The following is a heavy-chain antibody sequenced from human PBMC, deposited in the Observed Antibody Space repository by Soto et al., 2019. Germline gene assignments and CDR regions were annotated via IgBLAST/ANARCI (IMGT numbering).Heavy chain of an antibody. CDR1: GFTFSIDD. CDR2: ISGSGDST. V-gene: IGHV3-23*01. D-gene: IGHD2-21*01. J-gene: IGHJ4*02. Sequence: AGSLRLSCAASGFTFSIDDMSWVRQHPGKGLEWVSVISGSGDSTYYADSVKGRFTISRDNSKNTLYLQMNSLRVEDTALYYCAKVRDSREYYFNYWGQGTLGTVSS. CDR3: AKVRDSREYYFNY.